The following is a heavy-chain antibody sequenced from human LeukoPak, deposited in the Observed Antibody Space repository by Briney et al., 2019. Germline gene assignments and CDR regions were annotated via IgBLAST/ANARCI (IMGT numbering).Heavy chain of an antibody. J-gene: IGHJ4*02. CDR1: GYTFTDYY. Sequence: ASVKVSCKASGYTFTDYYMHWVRQAPGQGFEWMGWINPDSGGTNYAQKFQGRVTMTRDTSISTAYMELSSLRSEDTAVYYCARESGGWFGSYNFDYWGQGTLVTVSS. V-gene: IGHV1-2*02. CDR3: ARESGGWFGSYNFDY. CDR2: INPDSGGT. D-gene: IGHD3-10*01.